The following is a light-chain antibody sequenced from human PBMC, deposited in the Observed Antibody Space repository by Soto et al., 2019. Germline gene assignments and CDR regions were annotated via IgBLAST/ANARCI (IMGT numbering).Light chain of an antibody. CDR1: QSVSSNY. J-gene: IGKJ1*01. V-gene: IGKV3-20*01. CDR3: QQYGSLSWT. CDR2: GAS. Sequence: DIVLTQSPSTLSLSPGERATLSCRASQSVSSNYLAWYQQKPGQAPRLLIYGASTRATGVPDRFSGSGSGTDFTLTISRLEPEDFAVYHCQQYGSLSWTFGQGTKVDI.